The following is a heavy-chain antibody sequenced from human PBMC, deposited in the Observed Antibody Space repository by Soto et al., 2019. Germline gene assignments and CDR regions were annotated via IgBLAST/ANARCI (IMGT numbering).Heavy chain of an antibody. CDR3: TTDPVTMIVVVPSSG. V-gene: IGHV3-15*01. D-gene: IGHD3-22*01. Sequence: GVSLRLDCSTAGFNFATYWMSCGRHTKGNGLEWVGRIKSKTDGGTTDYAAPVKGRFTISRDDSKNTLYLKMNSLKTEDTAVYYCTTDPVTMIVVVPSSGWGQGTLVTVSS. CDR1: GFNFATYW. J-gene: IGHJ4*02. CDR2: IKSKTDGGTT.